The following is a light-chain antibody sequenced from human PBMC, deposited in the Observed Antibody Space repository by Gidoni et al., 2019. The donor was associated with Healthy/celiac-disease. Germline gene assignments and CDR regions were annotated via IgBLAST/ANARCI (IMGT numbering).Light chain of an antibody. V-gene: IGLV3-1*01. CDR2: QDS. CDR1: KLGDKY. CDR3: QAWDSSTVV. J-gene: IGLJ2*01. Sequence: SYELTQPPSVSVSPGQTASITCSGDKLGDKYACWYQQKPGQSPVLVIYQDSKRPSGIPERFSGSNSGNTATLTISGTPAMDEADYYCQAWDSSTVVFGGGTKLTAL.